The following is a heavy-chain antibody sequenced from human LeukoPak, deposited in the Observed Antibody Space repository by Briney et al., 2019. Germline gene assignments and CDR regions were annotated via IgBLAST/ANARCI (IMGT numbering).Heavy chain of an antibody. CDR1: GGTFSSYA. V-gene: IGHV1-69*04. CDR2: IIPILGIA. CDR3: ARDGSGKSGNWFDP. J-gene: IGHJ5*02. Sequence: ASVKVSCKASGGTFSSYAISWVRQAPGQGLEWMGRIIPILGIANYAQKFQGRVTITADKSTSTAYMELSSLRSEDTAVYYCARDGSGKSGNWFDPWGQGTLVTVSS. D-gene: IGHD1-26*01.